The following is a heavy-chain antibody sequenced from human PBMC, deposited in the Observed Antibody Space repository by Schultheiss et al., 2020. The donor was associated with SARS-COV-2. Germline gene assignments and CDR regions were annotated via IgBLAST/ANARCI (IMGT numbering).Heavy chain of an antibody. Sequence: ASVKVSCKASGYTFTSYGISWVRQAPGQGLEWMGWISAYNGNTNYAQKLQGRVTMTTDTSTSTAYMELRSLRSDDTAVYYCASWGYCSGGTCYSDHWGQGTLVTVSS. D-gene: IGHD2-15*01. CDR1: GYTFTSYG. CDR2: ISAYNGNT. J-gene: IGHJ4*02. CDR3: ASWGYCSGGTCYSDH. V-gene: IGHV1-18*01.